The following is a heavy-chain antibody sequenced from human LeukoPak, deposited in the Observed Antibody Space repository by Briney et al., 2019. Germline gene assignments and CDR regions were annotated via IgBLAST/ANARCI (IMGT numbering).Heavy chain of an antibody. CDR1: GFTFSSYG. Sequence: GGSLRLSCAASGFTFSSYGMHWVRQAPGKGLEWVAFIRYDGSNKYYADSVKGRFTISRDNSKNTLYLQMNSLRAEDTAVYYCARRGPYYDSRFDYWGQGTLVTVSS. J-gene: IGHJ4*02. CDR3: ARRGPYYDSRFDY. CDR2: IRYDGSNK. D-gene: IGHD3-22*01. V-gene: IGHV3-30*02.